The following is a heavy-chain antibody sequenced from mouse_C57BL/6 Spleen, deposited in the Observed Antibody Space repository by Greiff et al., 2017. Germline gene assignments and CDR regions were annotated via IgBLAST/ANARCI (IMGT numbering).Heavy chain of an antibody. J-gene: IGHJ1*03. CDR1: GYTFTGYW. Sequence: QVQLQQSGAELMKPGASVKLSCKATGYTFTGYWIEWVKQRPGHGLEWIGEILPGSGSTNYNEKFKGKATFTADTSSNTAYMQLSSLTTEDSAIYYCVRGQFITTVVAKGYWYFDVWGTGTTVTVSS. D-gene: IGHD1-1*01. V-gene: IGHV1-9*01. CDR2: ILPGSGST. CDR3: VRGQFITTVVAKGYWYFDV.